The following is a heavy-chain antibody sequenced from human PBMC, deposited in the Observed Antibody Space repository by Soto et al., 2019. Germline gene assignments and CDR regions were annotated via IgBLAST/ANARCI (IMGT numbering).Heavy chain of an antibody. D-gene: IGHD2-2*01. CDR3: ARDGVGCSSTSCYPSEYFQH. V-gene: IGHV3-7*05. Sequence: GESLKISCAASGFTFSSYWMSWVRQAPGKGLEWVANIKQDGSEKYYVDSVKGRFTISRDNAKNSLYLQMNSLRAEDTAVYYCARDGVGCSSTSCYPSEYFQHWGQGTLVTVSS. CDR1: GFTFSSYW. J-gene: IGHJ1*01. CDR2: IKQDGSEK.